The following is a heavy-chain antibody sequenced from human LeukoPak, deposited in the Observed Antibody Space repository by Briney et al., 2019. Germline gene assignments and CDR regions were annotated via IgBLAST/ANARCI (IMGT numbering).Heavy chain of an antibody. V-gene: IGHV1-18*01. Sequence: ASVKVSCKASDYTFTSYGISWVRQAPGQGLEWMGWISGYNGNTKYAQKVQGRVTMTTDTSTSTDYMELRSLRSEDTAIYYCARDNSVEDIAWWFDPWGQGTLVTVSS. J-gene: IGHJ5*02. CDR3: ARDNSVEDIAWWFDP. CDR2: ISGYNGNT. D-gene: IGHD2-15*01. CDR1: DYTFTSYG.